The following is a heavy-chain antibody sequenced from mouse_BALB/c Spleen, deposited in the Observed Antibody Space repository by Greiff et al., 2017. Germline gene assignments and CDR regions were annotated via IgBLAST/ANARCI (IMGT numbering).Heavy chain of an antibody. CDR2: IDPANGNT. D-gene: IGHD2-10*02. CDR1: GFNIKDTY. J-gene: IGHJ4*01. CDR3: ARRGYDSYAMDY. V-gene: IGHV14-3*02. Sequence: VQLQQSGAELVKPGASVKLSCTASGFNIKDTYMHWVKQRPEQGLEWIGRIDPANGNTKYDPKFQGKATITADTSSNTAYLQLSSLTSEDTAVDYGARRGYDSYAMDYWGQGTSVTVAS.